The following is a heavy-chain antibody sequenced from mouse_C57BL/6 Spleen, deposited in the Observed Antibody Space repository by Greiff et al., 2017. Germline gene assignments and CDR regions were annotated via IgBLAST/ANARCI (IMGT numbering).Heavy chain of an antibody. CDR2: ISYDGSN. J-gene: IGHJ4*01. D-gene: IGHD2-2*01. CDR3: ARETMVKGAMDY. Sequence: DVQRVGSGPGLVKPSQSLSLTCSVTGYSIPSGYYWNWIRPFPGNKLEWMGYISYDGSNNYNPSLKNRISTTRDTSKNQFFLKLNSVTTEDTATYYCARETMVKGAMDYWGQGTSVTVSS. CDR1: GYSIPSGYY. V-gene: IGHV3-6*01.